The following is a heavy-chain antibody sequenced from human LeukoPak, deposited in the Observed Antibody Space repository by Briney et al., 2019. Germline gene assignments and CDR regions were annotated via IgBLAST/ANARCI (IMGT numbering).Heavy chain of an antibody. D-gene: IGHD2-2*01. V-gene: IGHV4-4*07. CDR3: ARDNSVVVPVAMPYYDYGMDV. CDR1: GGSLSIYY. Sequence: SETLSLSCTLSGGSLSIYYRSWIRHPAGKGLEWIGRIYTSGSTNYSPSHKSRVTMSVDTYKNQFSLKLSSVTAADTAVYYCARDNSVVVPVAMPYYDYGMDVWGQGTTVTVSS. CDR2: IYTSGST. J-gene: IGHJ6*02.